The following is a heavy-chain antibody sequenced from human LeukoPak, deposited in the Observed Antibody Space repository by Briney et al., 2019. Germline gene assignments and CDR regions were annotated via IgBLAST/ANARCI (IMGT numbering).Heavy chain of an antibody. CDR2: IIPIFCTA. CDR3: ARDYYDSSGYYLDY. J-gene: IGHJ4*02. CDR1: GCTFISYA. Sequence: GASVKVSCKSSGCTFISYAISWVRQAPGQGRDWMGGIIPIFCTANYAQKFQGRVTITADKSTSTAYMELSSLRSEDTAVYYCARDYYDSSGYYLDYWGQGPLVTVSS. D-gene: IGHD3-22*01. V-gene: IGHV1-69*06.